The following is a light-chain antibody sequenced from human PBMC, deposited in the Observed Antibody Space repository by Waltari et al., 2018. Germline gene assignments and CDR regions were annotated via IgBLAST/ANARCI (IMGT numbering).Light chain of an antibody. V-gene: IGLV2-23*02. CDR1: SRDVGAYNL. CDR2: GVT. J-gene: IGLJ3*02. CDR3: SSYTQSRTRV. Sequence: QSVLTQSASVSGSPGQSITISCTGTSRDVGAYNLVSWYQHLPGRAPKLILSGVTKRPSGISDRFSGSKSGNTASLTISGLQSEDEADYYCSSYTQSRTRVFGGGTKVTVL.